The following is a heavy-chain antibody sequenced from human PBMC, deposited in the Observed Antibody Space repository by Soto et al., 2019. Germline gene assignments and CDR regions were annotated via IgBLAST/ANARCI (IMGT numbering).Heavy chain of an antibody. CDR3: AREAYSSGWKLDY. D-gene: IGHD6-19*01. Sequence: GGSLRLSCASSGFTFDDYAMHWVRQAPGKGLEWVSGISWNSGSIGYADSVKGRFTISRDNAKNSLYLQMNSLRAEDTAVYYCAREAYSSGWKLDYWGQGTLVTVSS. CDR1: GFTFDDYA. J-gene: IGHJ4*02. CDR2: ISWNSGSI. V-gene: IGHV3-9*01.